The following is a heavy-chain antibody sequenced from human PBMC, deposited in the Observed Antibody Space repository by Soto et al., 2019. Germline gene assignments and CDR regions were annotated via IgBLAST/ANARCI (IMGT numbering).Heavy chain of an antibody. D-gene: IGHD6-19*01. J-gene: IGHJ4*02. Sequence: QVQLVESGGGLVKPGGSLRLSCAASGFTFSDYYMNWIRQAPGKGLEWVSYISSSGDTIYYADSVKGRFTMSRDNAKNSLYVQLDSLRAEDTAVYYCARGGVAYTSGWGIDYWGQGTLVTVSS. CDR1: GFTFSDYY. CDR3: ARGGVAYTSGWGIDY. V-gene: IGHV3-11*01. CDR2: ISSSGDTI.